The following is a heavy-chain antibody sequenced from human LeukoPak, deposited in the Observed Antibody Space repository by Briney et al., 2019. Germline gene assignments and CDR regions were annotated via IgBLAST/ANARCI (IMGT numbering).Heavy chain of an antibody. V-gene: IGHV3-30*02. CDR2: VRFDDSNK. D-gene: IGHD2-2*02. CDR3: AKDRCSSSSCYKAFDY. J-gene: IGHJ4*02. Sequence: GGSLRLSCAASGFIFSNYGMHWVRQAPGKGLEWVAFVRFDDSNKYYADYVKGRFTISRDNSKNTLYLQMNSLRAEDTAVYYCAKDRCSSSSCYKAFDYWGQGTLVTVSS. CDR1: GFIFSNYG.